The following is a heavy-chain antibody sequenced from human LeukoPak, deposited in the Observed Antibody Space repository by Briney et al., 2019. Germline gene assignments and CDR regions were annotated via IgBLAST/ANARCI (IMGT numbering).Heavy chain of an antibody. D-gene: IGHD6-13*01. CDR2: INHSGST. Sequence: SETLSLTCAVYGGSFSGYYWSWIRQPPGKGLEWIGEINHSGSTNYNPSLKSRVTISVDTSKNQFSLKLSSVTAADTAVYYCARERTPYSSSWYGWFDPWGQGTLVTVSS. CDR3: ARERTPYSSSWYGWFDP. CDR1: GGSFSGYY. J-gene: IGHJ5*02. V-gene: IGHV4-34*01.